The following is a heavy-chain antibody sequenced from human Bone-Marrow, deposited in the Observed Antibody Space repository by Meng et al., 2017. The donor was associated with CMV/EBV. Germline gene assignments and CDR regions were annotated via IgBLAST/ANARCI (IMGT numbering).Heavy chain of an antibody. J-gene: IGHJ4*02. V-gene: IGHV4-34*01. CDR3: ARGDWYYFDY. D-gene: IGHD3-9*01. CDR1: GGSFSGYY. CDR2: INHSGST. Sequence: SETLSLTCAVYGGSFSGYYWSWIRQPPGKGLEWIGEINHSGSTYYNPSLKGRVTISVDTSNTQFSLKLSSVTAADTAVYYCARGDWYYFDYWCQGTLVTVSS.